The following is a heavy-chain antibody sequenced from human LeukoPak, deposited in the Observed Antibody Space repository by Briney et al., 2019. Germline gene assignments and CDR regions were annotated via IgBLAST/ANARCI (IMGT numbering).Heavy chain of an antibody. J-gene: IGHJ3*02. CDR2: IYTSGST. CDR1: GGSFTDFY. CDR3: ARQDILTGFDAFDI. V-gene: IGHV4-4*07. Sequence: SETLSLTCTVSGGSFTDFYWNWIRPPAGRGLEWIGRIYTSGSTNYNPSLKSRVTMSVDTSKNQFSLRLNSVSAADTAIYHCARQDILTGFDAFDIWGQGTMVTVSS. D-gene: IGHD3-9*01.